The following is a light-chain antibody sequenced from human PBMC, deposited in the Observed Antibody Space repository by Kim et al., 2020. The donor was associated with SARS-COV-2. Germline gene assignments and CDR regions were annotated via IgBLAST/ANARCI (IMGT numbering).Light chain of an antibody. J-gene: IGKJ1*01. Sequence: DIQMTQSPSTVSASVGDRVSITCRAGQNINYWLAWYQQKPRKAPKLLIYETFTLESGVPSRFSGSGSGTEFTLTISSLQPDDAATYYCQQYDHYTSFGQGTKVDIK. V-gene: IGKV1-5*03. CDR2: ETF. CDR3: QQYDHYTS. CDR1: QNINYW.